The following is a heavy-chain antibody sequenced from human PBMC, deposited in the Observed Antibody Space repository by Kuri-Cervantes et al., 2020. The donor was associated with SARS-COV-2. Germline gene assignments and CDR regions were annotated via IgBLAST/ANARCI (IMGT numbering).Heavy chain of an antibody. CDR3: AKVKAAGTD. V-gene: IGHV3-23*01. CDR2: ISGSGGST. Sequence: GESLKISCAASGFTFSSYAMSWVRQAPGKGLEWVSAISGSGGSTYYADSVKGRITISRDNSKNTLYLQMNSLRAEDTAVYYCAKVKAAGTDWGQGTLVTVSS. D-gene: IGHD6-13*01. CDR1: GFTFSSYA. J-gene: IGHJ4*02.